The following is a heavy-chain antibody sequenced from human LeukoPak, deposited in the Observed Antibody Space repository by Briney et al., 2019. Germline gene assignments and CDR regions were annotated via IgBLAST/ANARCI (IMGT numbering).Heavy chain of an antibody. CDR2: MNPNSGNT. CDR3: ARGLKSQGTMIVLHY. Sequence: ASVKVSCKASGYTFTSYGISWVRQAPRQGLEWMGWMNPNSGNTGYAQKFQGRVTMTRNTSISTAYMELSSLGSEDTAVYYCARGLKSQGTMIVLHYWGQGTLVTVSS. J-gene: IGHJ4*02. V-gene: IGHV1-8*02. CDR1: GYTFTSYG. D-gene: IGHD3-22*01.